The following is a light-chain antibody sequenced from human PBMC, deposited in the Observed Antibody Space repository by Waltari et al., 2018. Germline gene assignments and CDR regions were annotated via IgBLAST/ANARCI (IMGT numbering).Light chain of an antibody. Sequence: DIQMTQSPSSLSASVGDRVTITCRAIQGISNYLAWYQQKPGKVPKLLIYAASTLRSGVPSRFSGSGSGTDFTLTISTLQAEDVAVYFCQQYYPTVTVTFGGGTKVEIK. CDR1: QGISNY. J-gene: IGKJ4*01. V-gene: IGKV1-27*01. CDR3: QQYYPTVTVT. CDR2: AAS.